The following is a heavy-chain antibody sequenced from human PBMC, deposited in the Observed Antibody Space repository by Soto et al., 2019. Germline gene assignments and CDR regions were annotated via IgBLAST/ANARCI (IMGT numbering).Heavy chain of an antibody. CDR1: GFTFSSYA. CDR3: AKSPGYSYGYAYYYGMDV. D-gene: IGHD5-18*01. CDR2: ISGSGGST. V-gene: IGHV3-23*01. J-gene: IGHJ6*02. Sequence: PGGSLRLSCAASGFTFSSYAMSWVRQAPGKGLEWVSAISGSGGSTYYADSVKGRFTISRDNSKNTLYLQMNSLRAEDTAVYYCAKSPGYSYGYAYYYGMDVWGQGTAVTVSS.